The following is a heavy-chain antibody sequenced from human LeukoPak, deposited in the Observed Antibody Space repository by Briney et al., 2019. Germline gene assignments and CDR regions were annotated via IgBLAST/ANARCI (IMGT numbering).Heavy chain of an antibody. D-gene: IGHD3-22*01. CDR1: GYTFTSYG. Sequence: ASVKVSCKASGYTFTSYGISRVRQAPGQGLEWMGWISAYNGNTNYAQKLQGRVTMTTDTSTSTAYMELRSLRSDDTAVYYCARERRYYDSSGYYYPPLDYWGQGTLVTVSS. V-gene: IGHV1-18*01. J-gene: IGHJ4*02. CDR2: ISAYNGNT. CDR3: ARERRYYDSSGYYYPPLDY.